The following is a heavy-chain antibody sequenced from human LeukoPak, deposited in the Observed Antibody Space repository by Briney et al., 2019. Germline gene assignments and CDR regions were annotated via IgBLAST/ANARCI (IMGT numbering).Heavy chain of an antibody. Sequence: GGSLRLSCAASGFTFDDFGMGWARQVPGKGLEWVSGINWNGDNTGYADSARGRFTISRDNAKKSLYLEMNGLRAEDTAMYYCVKDLGFGMIVPRGSHYWGQGTLVSVSS. D-gene: IGHD3-22*01. J-gene: IGHJ4*02. CDR1: GFTFDDFG. CDR3: VKDLGFGMIVPRGSHY. CDR2: INWNGDNT. V-gene: IGHV3-20*04.